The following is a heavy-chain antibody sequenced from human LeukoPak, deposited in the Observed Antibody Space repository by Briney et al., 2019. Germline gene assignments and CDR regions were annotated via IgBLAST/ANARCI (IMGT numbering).Heavy chain of an antibody. J-gene: IGHJ4*02. CDR1: GFTFSSYG. V-gene: IGHV3-33*01. D-gene: IGHD4-17*01. CDR3: AREAATVTTPYFDY. CDR2: IWYDGSNK. Sequence: GGSLRLSCAASGFTFSSYGMHWVRQAPGKGLEWVAVIWYDGSNKYYADSVKGRFTISRDNSKDTLYLQMNSLRAEDTAVYYCAREAATVTTPYFDYWGQGTLVTVSS.